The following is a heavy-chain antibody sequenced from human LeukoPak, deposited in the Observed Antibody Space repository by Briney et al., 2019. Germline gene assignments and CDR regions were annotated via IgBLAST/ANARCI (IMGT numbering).Heavy chain of an antibody. J-gene: IGHJ4*02. Sequence: ASVKVSCKASGYTFTGYYMHWVRQAPGQGLEWMGWINPNSGGTNSAQKFQGWVTMTRDTSISTAYMELSRLRSDDTAVYYCAREGYYGSGSEFDYWGQGTLVTVSS. D-gene: IGHD3-10*01. CDR1: GYTFTGYY. CDR2: INPNSGGT. V-gene: IGHV1-2*04. CDR3: AREGYYGSGSEFDY.